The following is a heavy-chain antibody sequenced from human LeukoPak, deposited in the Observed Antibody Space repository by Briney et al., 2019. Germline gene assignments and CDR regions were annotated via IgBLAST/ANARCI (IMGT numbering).Heavy chain of an antibody. CDR3: ARASRDYYDSSGYRID. CDR2: IYYSGST. V-gene: IGHV4-59*01. Sequence: SETLSLTCTVSGGSISNYYWSWIRQPPGKGLEWIGYIYYSGSTNYNPSLKSRVTISVDTSKNQFSLKLSSVTAADTAVYYCARASRDYYDSSGYRIDWGQGTLVTVSS. CDR1: GGSISNYY. J-gene: IGHJ1*01. D-gene: IGHD3-22*01.